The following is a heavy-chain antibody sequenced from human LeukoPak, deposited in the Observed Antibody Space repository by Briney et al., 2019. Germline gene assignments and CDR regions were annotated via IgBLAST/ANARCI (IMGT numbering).Heavy chain of an antibody. J-gene: IGHJ3*02. CDR1: GGSLSSYY. CDR2: INTSGST. Sequence: SETLSLTCTVSGGSLSSYYWSWIRQPAGKGLEWIGRINTSGSTNYNPSLKSRVTMSVDTSKKQFSLKLSSVTAADTAVYCCARNLLPAAKGAFDIWGQGTLVTVSS. V-gene: IGHV4-4*07. CDR3: ARNLLPAAKGAFDI. D-gene: IGHD2-2*01.